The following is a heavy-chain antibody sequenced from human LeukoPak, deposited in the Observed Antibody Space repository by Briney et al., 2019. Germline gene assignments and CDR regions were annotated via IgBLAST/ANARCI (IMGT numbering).Heavy chain of an antibody. CDR1: GYTFTSYG. Sequence: ASVKVSCKASGYTFTSYGISWVRQAPGQGLEWMGWMNPNSGNTGYAQKFQGRVTITRNTSISTAYMELSSLRSEDTAVYYCARGPRRPYYDFWSGLNWFDPWGQGTLVTVSS. D-gene: IGHD3-3*01. CDR3: ARGPRRPYYDFWSGLNWFDP. V-gene: IGHV1-8*03. J-gene: IGHJ5*02. CDR2: MNPNSGNT.